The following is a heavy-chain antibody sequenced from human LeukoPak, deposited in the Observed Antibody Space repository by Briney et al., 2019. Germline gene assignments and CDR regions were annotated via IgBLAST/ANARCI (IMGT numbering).Heavy chain of an antibody. CDR2: IYYSGIT. CDR3: ASGGGPEYYYYYMGV. CDR1: GPSISSYY. J-gene: IGHJ6*03. D-gene: IGHD3-16*01. Sequence: SETLSPTCTVAGPSISSYYWSCIRQPPGEGMEWIGYIYYSGITNTHPSRKSRVTISVDTSKNQFSLKLSSVTAADRDVYYCASGGGPEYYYYYMGVWGKGTTVTVSS. V-gene: IGHV4-59*01.